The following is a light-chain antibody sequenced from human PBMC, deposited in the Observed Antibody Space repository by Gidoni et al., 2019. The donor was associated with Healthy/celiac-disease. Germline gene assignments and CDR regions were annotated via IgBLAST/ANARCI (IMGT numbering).Light chain of an antibody. CDR3: QQSYSTPFT. CDR2: AAY. J-gene: IGKJ3*01. Sequence: DIQMTQSPPSLSASVGDRVTITCRASQSISSYLNWYQQKPGKAPKLLIYAAYSLQSGVPSRFSGSGSGTDFTLTISSLQPEDFATYYCQQSYSTPFTFGPXTKVDIK. CDR1: QSISSY. V-gene: IGKV1-39*01.